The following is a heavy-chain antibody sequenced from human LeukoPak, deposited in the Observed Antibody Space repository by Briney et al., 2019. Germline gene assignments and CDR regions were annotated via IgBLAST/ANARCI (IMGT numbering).Heavy chain of an antibody. D-gene: IGHD1-26*01. CDR3: ARNPPRYFN. V-gene: IGHV3-7*05. CDR2: IQQDGSEK. CDR1: GFTFSSYW. J-gene: IGHJ4*02. Sequence: PGGSLRLSCAASGFTFSSYWMIWVRQAPGKGLEWVANIQQDGSEKYYVDSVKGRFTISRDNTKNSLYLQMNSLRAEDTAVYYCARNPPRYFNWGQGTLVTVSS.